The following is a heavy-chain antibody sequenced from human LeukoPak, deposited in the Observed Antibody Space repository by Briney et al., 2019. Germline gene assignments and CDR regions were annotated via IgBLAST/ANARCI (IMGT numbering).Heavy chain of an antibody. D-gene: IGHD2-21*02. CDR3: ARTPTAYFDY. V-gene: IGHV3-21*01. CDR2: ISSSSSYI. Sequence: PGGSLRLSCAASGFTFSRYSINLVRQAPGKGLEWVSSISSSSSYIYYADSVKGRITISRDNAKNSLYLQMNSLRAEDTAVYYCARTPTAYFDYWGQGTLVTVSS. CDR1: GFTFSRYS. J-gene: IGHJ4*02.